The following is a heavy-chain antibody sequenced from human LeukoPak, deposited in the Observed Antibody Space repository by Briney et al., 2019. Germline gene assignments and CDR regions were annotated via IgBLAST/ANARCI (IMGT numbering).Heavy chain of an antibody. V-gene: IGHV1-69*05. Sequence: SVKVSCKASGGTFSSYAISWVRQAPGQGLEWMGRIIPIFGTANYAQMFQGRVTISTDESTSTAYMELSSLRSEDTAVYYCARASGYDWGVDYWGQGTLVTVSS. CDR1: GGTFSSYA. CDR2: IIPIFGTA. CDR3: ARASGYDWGVDY. D-gene: IGHD5-12*01. J-gene: IGHJ4*02.